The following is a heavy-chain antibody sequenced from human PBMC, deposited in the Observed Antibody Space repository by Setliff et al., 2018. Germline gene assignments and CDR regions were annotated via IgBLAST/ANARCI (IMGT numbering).Heavy chain of an antibody. CDR1: GGSINAYY. CDR2: IYYSGST. J-gene: IGHJ6*03. CDR3: AREQWLDPPGYYYMDV. V-gene: IGHV4-59*12. Sequence: SETLSLTCTVSGGSINAYYWTWIRQPPGKGLEWIGYIYYSGSTYYNPSLKSRVTISVDTSKNQFSLKLSSVTAADTAVYYCAREQWLDPPGYYYMDVWAKGTTVTVSS. D-gene: IGHD6-19*01.